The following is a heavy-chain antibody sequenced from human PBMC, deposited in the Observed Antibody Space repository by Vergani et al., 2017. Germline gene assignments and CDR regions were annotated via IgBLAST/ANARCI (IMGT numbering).Heavy chain of an antibody. Sequence: QLQLQESGPGLVKPSETLSLTCTVSVGSISSSSYYWGWIRQPPGKGLEWIGSIYYSGSTYYNPSLKSRVTISVDTSKNQFSLKLSSVTAADTAVYYCARLDYYGSGSYLMSLIPSRYYFDYWGQGTLVTVSS. D-gene: IGHD3-10*01. V-gene: IGHV4-39*01. CDR1: VGSISSSSYY. J-gene: IGHJ4*02. CDR2: IYYSGST. CDR3: ARLDYYGSGSYLMSLIPSRYYFDY.